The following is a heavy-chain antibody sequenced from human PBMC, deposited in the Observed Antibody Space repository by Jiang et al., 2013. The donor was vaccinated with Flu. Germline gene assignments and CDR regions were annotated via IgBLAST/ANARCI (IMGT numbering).Heavy chain of an antibody. V-gene: IGHV1-69*01. CDR1: A. J-gene: IGHJ4*02. CDR2: IIPIFGTS. D-gene: IGHD5-18*01. Sequence: AISWVATGPSDKGLEWMGGIIPIFGTSDFAQKFQGRLTITADEHDSTSTAYMELSNLRSEDTAVYYCARGVGGYSYGYVLYWGQGTLVTVSS. CDR3: ARGVGGYSYGYVLY.